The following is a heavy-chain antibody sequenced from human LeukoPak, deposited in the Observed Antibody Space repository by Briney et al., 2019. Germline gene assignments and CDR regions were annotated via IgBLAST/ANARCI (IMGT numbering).Heavy chain of an antibody. Sequence: NPSETLSLTCTVSGGSISSYCWTWIRQPPGKGLECIGYVYYSGSTNYNPSLKSRVTISIDTSKKQISLKLTSVTAADTAVYYCARSRKEYQLLLAFDYWGRGTLVTVSS. CDR1: GGSISSYC. J-gene: IGHJ4*02. CDR2: VYYSGST. CDR3: ARSRKEYQLLLAFDY. V-gene: IGHV4-59*01. D-gene: IGHD2-2*01.